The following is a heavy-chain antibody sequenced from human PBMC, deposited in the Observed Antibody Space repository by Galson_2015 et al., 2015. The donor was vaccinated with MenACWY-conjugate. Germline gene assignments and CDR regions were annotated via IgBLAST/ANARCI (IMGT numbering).Heavy chain of an antibody. CDR3: TRHPPGGRGMDV. J-gene: IGHJ6*02. Sequence: QSGAEVKKPGESLKISCKGSGSSFTNFWIAWVRQMPGKGLEWMGFISPGDSYTRYNPAFQGQVTISADKSISTAYLQWNSLQASDTAMYYCTRHPPGGRGMDVWGQGTTVTVSS. CDR2: ISPGDSYT. CDR1: GSSFTNFW. V-gene: IGHV5-51*01. D-gene: IGHD1-26*01.